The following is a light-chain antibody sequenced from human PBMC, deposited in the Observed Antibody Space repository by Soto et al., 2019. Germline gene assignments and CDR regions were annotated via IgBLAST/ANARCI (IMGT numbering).Light chain of an antibody. Sequence: DIQMTQSPSTLSASVGERVTITCRASQSISAWLAWYQQKPGKAPKLLIYKASNVESGVPSRFSGSGSGTEFTLTISSLQPDDFATYYCQQYPSYPLTFGQGTRLEIK. CDR2: KAS. CDR3: QQYPSYPLT. J-gene: IGKJ5*01. CDR1: QSISAW. V-gene: IGKV1-5*03.